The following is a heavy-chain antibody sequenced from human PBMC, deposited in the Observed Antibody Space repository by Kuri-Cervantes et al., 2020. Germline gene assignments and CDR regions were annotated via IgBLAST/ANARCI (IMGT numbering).Heavy chain of an antibody. J-gene: IGHJ6*02. CDR2: ISSNGGST. D-gene: IGHD6-19*01. CDR1: GFTFSSYA. CDR3: ARDQWLDPYYYYGMDV. Sequence: GGSLRLSCAASGFTFSSYAMHWVRQAPGKGLEYVSAISSNGGSTYYANSVKGRFTISRDNSKNTLYLQMNSLRAEDTAVYYCARDQWLDPYYYYGMDVWGQGTTVTVSS. V-gene: IGHV3-64*01.